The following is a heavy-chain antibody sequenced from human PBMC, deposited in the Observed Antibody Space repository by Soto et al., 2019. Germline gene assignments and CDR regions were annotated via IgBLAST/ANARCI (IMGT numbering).Heavy chain of an antibody. V-gene: IGHV3-53*01. D-gene: IGHD2-2*01. CDR2: IYSGGST. CDR1: GFTVSSNY. Sequence: PGGSLRLSCAASGFTVSSNYMSWVRQAPGKGLEWVSVIYSGGSTYYADSVKGRFTISRHNSKNTLSPQMNSLRAEDTAVYYCAKLFCSIICHGAFDNWGQGTMVTVSS. J-gene: IGHJ3*02. CDR3: AKLFCSIICHGAFDN.